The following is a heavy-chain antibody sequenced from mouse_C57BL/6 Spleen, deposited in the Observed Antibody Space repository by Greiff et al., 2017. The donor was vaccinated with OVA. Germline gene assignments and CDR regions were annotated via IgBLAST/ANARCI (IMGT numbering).Heavy chain of an antibody. Sequence: VQLQQPGAELVRPGSSVKLSCKASGYTFTSYWMDWVKQRPGQGLEWIGNIYPSDSETHYNQKFKDKATLTVDKSSSTAYMQLSSLTSEDSAGYYCARLGNYDAMDYWGQGTSVTVSS. CDR2: IYPSDSET. CDR1: GYTFTSYW. V-gene: IGHV1-61*01. J-gene: IGHJ4*01. CDR3: ARLGNYDAMDY.